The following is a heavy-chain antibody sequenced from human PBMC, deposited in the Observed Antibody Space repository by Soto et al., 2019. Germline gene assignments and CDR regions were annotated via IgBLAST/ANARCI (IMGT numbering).Heavy chain of an antibody. CDR3: AKVSVAQSYDFWSGSHVFDY. D-gene: IGHD3-3*01. J-gene: IGHJ4*02. Sequence: GGSLRLSCAASGFTFSRYAMSWVRQAPGKGLEWVSAISGSGGSTYYADSVKGRFTISRDNSKNKLYLQMNSLRAEDTAVYYCAKVSVAQSYDFWSGSHVFDYWGQGTLVTVSS. CDR1: GFTFSRYA. V-gene: IGHV3-23*01. CDR2: ISGSGGST.